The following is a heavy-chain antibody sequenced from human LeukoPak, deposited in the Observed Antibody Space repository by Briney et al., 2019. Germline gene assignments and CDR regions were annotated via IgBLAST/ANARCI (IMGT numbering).Heavy chain of an antibody. CDR3: ARGSCGPITSCRYYYYGMDV. V-gene: IGHV3-30-3*01. J-gene: IGHJ6*02. CDR2: ISYDGSNK. CDR1: GFTFSSYA. D-gene: IGHD2-2*01. Sequence: GGSLRLSCAASGFTFSSYAMHWVRQAPGKGLEWVAVISYDGSNKHYADSVKGRFTISRDNSKNTLYLQMNSLRAEDTAVYYCARGSCGPITSCRYYYYGMDVWGQGTTVTVSS.